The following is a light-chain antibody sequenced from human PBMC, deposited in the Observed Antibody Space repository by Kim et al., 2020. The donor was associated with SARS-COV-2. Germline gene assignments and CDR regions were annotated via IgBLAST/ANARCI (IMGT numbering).Light chain of an antibody. CDR2: GAS. J-gene: IGKJ2*01. Sequence: PGERATLSCRASQSVSSSYLAWYQQKPGQAPRLLIYGASSRATGIPDRFSSSGSGTDFTLTISRLEPEDFAVYYCQQYGSSPPYTFGQGTKLEI. CDR1: QSVSSSY. V-gene: IGKV3-20*01. CDR3: QQYGSSPPYT.